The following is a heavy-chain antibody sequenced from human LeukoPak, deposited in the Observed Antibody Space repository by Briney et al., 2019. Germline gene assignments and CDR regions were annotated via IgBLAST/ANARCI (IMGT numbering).Heavy chain of an antibody. CDR3: ARRGITISGVLVYHYSGLDV. D-gene: IGHD3-3*01. J-gene: IGHJ6*02. Sequence: GGSLRLSCAGSGFTFSSHWMNWVRQAPGKGLEWVASIKDDGSEKHFLDSVNGRFAISRDNAKNSLYLQMSSLRAEDTAVYYCARRGITISGVLVYHYSGLDVWGQETTVTVSS. CDR1: GFTFSSHW. V-gene: IGHV3-7*02. CDR2: IKDDGSEK.